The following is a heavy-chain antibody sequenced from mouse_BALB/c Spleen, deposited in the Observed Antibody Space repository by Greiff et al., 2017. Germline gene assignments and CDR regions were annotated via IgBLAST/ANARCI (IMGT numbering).Heavy chain of an antibody. CDR1: GYTFTSYW. V-gene: IGHV1-74*01. J-gene: IGHJ4*01. Sequence: QQSCKASGYTFTSYWMNWVKQRPEQGLEWIGRIDPYDSETHYNQKFKDKAILTVDKSSSTAYMQLSSLTSEDSAVYYCARDGEAYAMDYWGQGTSVTVSS. CDR2: IDPYDSET. CDR3: ARDGEAYAMDY.